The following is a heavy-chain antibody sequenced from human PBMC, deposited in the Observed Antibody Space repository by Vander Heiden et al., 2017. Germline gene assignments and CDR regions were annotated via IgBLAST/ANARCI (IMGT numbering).Heavy chain of an antibody. V-gene: IGHV4-30-2*01. J-gene: IGHJ1*01. D-gene: IGHD4-17*01. Sequence: QLQLQECGSGLVKPSQTLSLTCAVAGGSISSGGYYWSWIRQPPGKGREWIGYIYHSGSTYYNPSLKSRVTISVDRSKNQFSLKLRSVTAADTAVYYCARTDYGGNSYFQHWGQGTLVTVSS. CDR2: IYHSGST. CDR3: ARTDYGGNSYFQH. CDR1: GGSISSGGYY.